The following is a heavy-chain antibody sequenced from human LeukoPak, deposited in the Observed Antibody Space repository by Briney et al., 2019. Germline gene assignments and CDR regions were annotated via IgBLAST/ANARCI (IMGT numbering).Heavy chain of an antibody. V-gene: IGHV1-2*02. CDR3: ARGSDYDILTGYSFGP. Sequence: ASVKVSCKASGYTFTSYYMHWVRQAPGQGLEWMGIINPSGGSTNYAQKSQGRVTMTRDTSISTAYMELSRLRSDDTAVYYCARGSDYDILTGYSFGPWGQGTLVTVSS. J-gene: IGHJ5*02. CDR2: INPSGGST. CDR1: GYTFTSYY. D-gene: IGHD3-9*01.